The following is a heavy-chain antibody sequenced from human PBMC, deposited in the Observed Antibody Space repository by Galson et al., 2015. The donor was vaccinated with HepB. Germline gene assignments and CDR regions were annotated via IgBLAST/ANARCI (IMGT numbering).Heavy chain of an antibody. Sequence: SLRLSCAASGFTFDDYAMHWVRQAPGKGLEWVSLISWDGGSTYYADSVKGRFTISRDNSKNSLYLQMNSLRAEDTAFYYCAKASGAGSYSLLDYWGQGTLVTVSS. CDR3: AKASGAGSYSLLDY. J-gene: IGHJ4*02. D-gene: IGHD3-10*01. V-gene: IGHV3-43D*03. CDR2: ISWDGGST. CDR1: GFTFDDYA.